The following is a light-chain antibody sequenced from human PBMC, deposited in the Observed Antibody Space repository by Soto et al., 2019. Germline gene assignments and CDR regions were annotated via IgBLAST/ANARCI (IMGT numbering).Light chain of an antibody. J-gene: IGLJ2*01. CDR2: EDN. Sequence: NFMLTQPHSVSESPGKTVTISCTRSSGSIASNYVQWYQQRPGSAPTTVIYEDNQRPSGVPDRFSGSIDSSSNSASLTISGLKSEDEADYYCQSYDINIDVVFGGGTKLTVL. CDR3: QSYDINIDVV. V-gene: IGLV6-57*04. CDR1: SGSIASNY.